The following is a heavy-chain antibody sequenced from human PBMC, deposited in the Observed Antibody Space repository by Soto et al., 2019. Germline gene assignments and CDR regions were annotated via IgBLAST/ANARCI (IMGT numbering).Heavy chain of an antibody. D-gene: IGHD4-17*01. V-gene: IGHV1-69*02. CDR1: GGTFSSYT. CDR3: ARHHDYGDPRVDY. Sequence: SVKVSCKASGGTFSSYTISWVRQAPGQGLEWMGRIIPILGIANYAQKFQGRVTITADKSTSTAYMELSSLRSEDTAVYYCARHHDYGDPRVDYWGQGTLVTVSS. CDR2: IIPILGIA. J-gene: IGHJ4*02.